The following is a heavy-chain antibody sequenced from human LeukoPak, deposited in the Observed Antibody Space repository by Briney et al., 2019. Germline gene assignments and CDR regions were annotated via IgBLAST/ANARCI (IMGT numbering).Heavy chain of an antibody. D-gene: IGHD4-17*01. CDR1: GGSIRSSYYY. J-gene: IGHJ6*02. Sequence: SETLSLTCTVSGGSIRSSYYYWGWIRQPPGKGLEWIGSIYDSGSTYYNPSLKSRVTISVDTSKNQFSLKLNSVTAADTAVYYCARLAGDYRNYYYYGMDVWGQGTTVTVSS. CDR2: IYDSGST. CDR3: ARLAGDYRNYYYYGMDV. V-gene: IGHV4-39*01.